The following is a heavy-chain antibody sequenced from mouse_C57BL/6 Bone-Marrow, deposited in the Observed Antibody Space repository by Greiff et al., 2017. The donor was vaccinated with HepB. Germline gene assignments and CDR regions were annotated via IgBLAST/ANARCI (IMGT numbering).Heavy chain of an antibody. Sequence: QVQLQQPGAELVKPGASVKLSCKASGYTFTSYWMQWVKQRPGQGLEWIGEIDPSDSYTNYNQKFKGKATLTVDTSSSTAYMQLSSLTSEDCAVYYCARGGNTPAYWGQGTLVTVSA. CDR3: ARGGNTPAY. D-gene: IGHD2-1*01. CDR2: IDPSDSYT. J-gene: IGHJ3*01. V-gene: IGHV1-50*01. CDR1: GYTFTSYW.